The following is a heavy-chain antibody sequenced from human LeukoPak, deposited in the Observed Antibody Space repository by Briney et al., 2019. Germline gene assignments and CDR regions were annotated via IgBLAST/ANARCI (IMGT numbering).Heavy chain of an antibody. CDR1: GFTFSSYA. CDR2: ISYDGSNK. D-gene: IGHD3-10*01. Sequence: GGSLRPSCAASGFTFSSYAMHWVRQAPGKGLEWVAVISYDGSNKYYADSVKGRFTISRDNSKNTLYLQMNSLRAEDTAVYYCARDPRMVRGVTFNWFDPWGQGTLVTVSS. J-gene: IGHJ5*02. V-gene: IGHV3-30-3*01. CDR3: ARDPRMVRGVTFNWFDP.